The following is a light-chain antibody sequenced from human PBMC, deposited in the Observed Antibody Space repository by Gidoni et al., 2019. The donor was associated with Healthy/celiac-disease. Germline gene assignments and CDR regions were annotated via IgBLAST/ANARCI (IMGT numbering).Light chain of an antibody. CDR3: QQYDNLPLT. CDR1: QDISNY. Sequence: DIQMTQSPSSLSASVGDRVTITCQAGQDISNYLNWYQQKPGKAPKLLIYDASNLETGVPSRFSGSGSGTDFTFTISSLQPEDIATYYCQQYDNLPLTFGGXTKVEIK. V-gene: IGKV1-33*01. CDR2: DAS. J-gene: IGKJ4*01.